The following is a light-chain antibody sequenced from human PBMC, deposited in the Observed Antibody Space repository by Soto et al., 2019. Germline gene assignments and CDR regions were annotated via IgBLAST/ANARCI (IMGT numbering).Light chain of an antibody. CDR1: RSDVGGYNY. CDR3: ISYTSSITYV. V-gene: IGLV2-14*01. J-gene: IGLJ1*01. Sequence: QSVLTQPASVSGSPGQSITISCTGARSDVGGYNYVSWYQQRPDEAPKLMIYDVNNRPSGVSNRFSGSKSGNTASLTISGLQAEDEADYYCISYTSSITYVFGSGTKLTVL. CDR2: DVN.